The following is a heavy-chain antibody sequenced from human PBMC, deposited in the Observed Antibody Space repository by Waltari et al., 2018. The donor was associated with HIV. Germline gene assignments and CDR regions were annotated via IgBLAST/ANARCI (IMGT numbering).Heavy chain of an antibody. V-gene: IGHV1-3*04. CDR2: INTGDGST. CDR3: ARELRFDIVFDY. D-gene: IGHD5-12*01. CDR1: KYTFASYG. J-gene: IGHJ4*02. Sequence: QVQLVRSGAEMRKPGASVKVSCTASKYTFASYGIHWLRQAPGQRLEWMGWINTGDGSTKYSQKFQGRVTITRDTSASTAYMQLSSLRSEDTAIYYCARELRFDIVFDYWGQGTLVTVSS.